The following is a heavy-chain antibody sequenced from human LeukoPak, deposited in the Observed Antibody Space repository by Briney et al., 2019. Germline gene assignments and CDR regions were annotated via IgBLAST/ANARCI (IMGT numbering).Heavy chain of an antibody. CDR2: IYTSGST. J-gene: IGHJ6*03. CDR3: ARGGVPAAIDYYYYMDV. V-gene: IGHV4-61*02. CDR1: GGSLSSGGYY. Sequence: PSETLSLTCTVSGGSLSSGGYYWSWIRQPAGKGLEWIGRIYTSGSTNYNPSLKSRVTMSVDTSKNQFSLKLSSVTAADTAVYYCARGGVPAAIDYYYYMDVWGKGTTVTVSS. D-gene: IGHD2-2*01.